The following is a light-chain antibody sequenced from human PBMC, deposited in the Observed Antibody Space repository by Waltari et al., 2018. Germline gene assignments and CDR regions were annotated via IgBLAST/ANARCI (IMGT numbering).Light chain of an antibody. V-gene: IGKV1-33*01. Sequence: DVPMTQSPSSLSASVGDRITITCQATRDIDTYLNWYQNKPGKAPKLLIYDADTLQRGVPSRFSGSGSGTHFSFTINNLQPDDFATYYCQQCSTLPFTFGGGT. CDR2: DAD. CDR3: QQCSTLPFT. J-gene: IGKJ4*01. CDR1: RDIDTY.